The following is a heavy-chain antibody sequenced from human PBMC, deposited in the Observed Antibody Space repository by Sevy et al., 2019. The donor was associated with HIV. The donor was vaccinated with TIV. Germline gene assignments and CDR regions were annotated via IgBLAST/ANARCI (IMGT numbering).Heavy chain of an antibody. J-gene: IGHJ4*02. CDR3: ARGSSGSQPFYY. D-gene: IGHD5-12*01. Sequence: ASVKVSCEASGYTFTKYYMHWVRQAPGQGLEWMGIINPNDGGTTYAQKFQGRVTMTRDTSTTTVYMELTSLRSEDTAVYSCARGSSGSQPFYYWGQGTLVTVSS. V-gene: IGHV1-46*01. CDR1: GYTFTKYY. CDR2: INPNDGGT.